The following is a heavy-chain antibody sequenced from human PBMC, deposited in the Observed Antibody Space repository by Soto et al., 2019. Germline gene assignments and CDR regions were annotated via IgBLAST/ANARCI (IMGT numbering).Heavy chain of an antibody. CDR3: ARGKVGATDFDY. J-gene: IGHJ4*02. D-gene: IGHD1-26*01. CDR2: IYYSGST. CDR1: GGSISSGGYY. V-gene: IGHV4-31*03. Sequence: PSETLSLTCTVSGGSISSGGYYWSWIRQHPGKGLEWIGYIYYSGSTYYNPSLKSRVTISVDTSKNQFSLKLSSVTAADTAVYYCARGKVGATDFDYWGQGTLVTVSS.